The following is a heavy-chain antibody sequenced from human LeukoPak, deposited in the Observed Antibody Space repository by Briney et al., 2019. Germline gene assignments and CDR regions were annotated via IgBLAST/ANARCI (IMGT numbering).Heavy chain of an antibody. V-gene: IGHV3-33*01. CDR1: GFTFSTFG. CDR3: ARDYSGYEKAFDI. J-gene: IGHJ3*02. D-gene: IGHD5-12*01. CDR2: IWFDGSNY. Sequence: GGSLRLSCAASGFTFSTFGMHWVRQAPGKGLEWVAVIWFDGSNYYYADSVKGRFTISRDNSKNTLYLQMNSLRAEDTAVYYCARDYSGYEKAFDIWGQGTMVTVSS.